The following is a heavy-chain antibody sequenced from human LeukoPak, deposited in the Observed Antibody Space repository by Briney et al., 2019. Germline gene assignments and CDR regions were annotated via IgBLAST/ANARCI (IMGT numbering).Heavy chain of an antibody. CDR3: ATGTSGSYYVGIVRPIDY. V-gene: IGHV1-24*01. CDR2: FDPDDGET. D-gene: IGHD1-26*01. J-gene: IGHJ4*02. CDR1: GYTLTELP. Sequence: GASVKVSCKVSGYTLTELPIHWVRQAPGKGLEWMGGFDPDDGETVYAQMFQGGVTMTEDTSSDTASMELSSLRSEDTAVYYCATGTSGSYYVGIVRPIDYWGQGTLVTVSS.